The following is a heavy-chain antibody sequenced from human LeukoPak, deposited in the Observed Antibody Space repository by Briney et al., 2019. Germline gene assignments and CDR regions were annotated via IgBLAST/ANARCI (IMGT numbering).Heavy chain of an antibody. CDR3: ARDLRGYTYGPGYYFDY. D-gene: IGHD5-18*01. V-gene: IGHV3-30-3*01. Sequence: QTGGSLRLSCAASGFTFNNYAMHWVRQAPGKGLEWVAFISYDGNNEYYADSVKGRFTISRGSSKNTLFLVMSSLRPEDTAVYYCARDLRGYTYGPGYYFDYWGQGTLVTVSS. CDR1: GFTFNNYA. J-gene: IGHJ4*02. CDR2: ISYDGNNE.